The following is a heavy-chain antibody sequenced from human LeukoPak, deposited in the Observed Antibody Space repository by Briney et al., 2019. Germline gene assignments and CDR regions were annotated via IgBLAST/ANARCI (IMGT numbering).Heavy chain of an antibody. CDR2: IHYSGST. V-gene: IGHV4-59*01. Sequence: SETLSLTCTVSGVSISNYYWSWIRQPPGKGLEWIGYIHYSGSTSYNPSLKSRVTISVDTSKKQFSLKLSSVTAADTAVYYCARDRGTWNDDGFDYWGQGTLVTVSS. CDR3: ARDRGTWNDDGFDY. CDR1: GVSISNYY. J-gene: IGHJ4*02. D-gene: IGHD1-1*01.